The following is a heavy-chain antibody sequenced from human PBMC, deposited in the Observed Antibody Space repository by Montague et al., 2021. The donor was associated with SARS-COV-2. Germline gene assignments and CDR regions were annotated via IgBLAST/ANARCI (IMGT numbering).Heavy chain of an antibody. V-gene: IGHV4-61*01. CDR2: IYYTGST. D-gene: IGHD1-14*01. Sequence: SETLSLACTVSGGSVSSGSYYWIWIRQPPGKGLQSIGYIYYTGSTNYNPSLQIPVTIAVDSSKNQFSVRLSSVTAADTAVYYWARMSGITSWYYDYRGQGTLVTVSS. CDR3: ARMSGITSWYYDY. J-gene: IGHJ4*02. CDR1: GGSVSSGSYY.